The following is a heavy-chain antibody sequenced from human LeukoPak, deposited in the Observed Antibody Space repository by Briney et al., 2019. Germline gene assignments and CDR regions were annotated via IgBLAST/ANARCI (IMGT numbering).Heavy chain of an antibody. V-gene: IGHV4-61*02. CDR2: VYISGSS. D-gene: IGHD1-26*01. CDR1: GDSISSGNHY. CDR3: AREVGMLTYMFDY. Sequence: SQTLSLTCTVSGDSISSGNHYWSWVRQPAGKGLEWIGRVYISGSSNSNPFLKRRVTMSVDSSKNQFSLRLSSVTAADTAVYYCAREVGMLTYMFDYWGQGTLVTVSS. J-gene: IGHJ4*02.